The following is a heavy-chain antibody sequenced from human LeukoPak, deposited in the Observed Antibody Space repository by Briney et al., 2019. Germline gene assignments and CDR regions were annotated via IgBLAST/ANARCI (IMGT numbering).Heavy chain of an antibody. V-gene: IGHV4-59*01. CDR1: GGSISTYY. CDR2: IYYSGST. Sequence: SETLSLTCTVSGGSISTYYWSWIRQPPGKGLEWIRYIYYSGSTNYNPSLKSRVTISVDTSKNQFSLKLSSVTAADTAVYYCARAKDSGYDLDYWGQGTLVTVSS. D-gene: IGHD5-12*01. CDR3: ARAKDSGYDLDY. J-gene: IGHJ4*02.